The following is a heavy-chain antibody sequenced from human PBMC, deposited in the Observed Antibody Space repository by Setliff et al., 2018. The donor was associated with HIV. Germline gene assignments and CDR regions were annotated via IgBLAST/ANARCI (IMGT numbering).Heavy chain of an antibody. J-gene: IGHJ6*04. D-gene: IGHD3-10*01. Sequence: PSETLSLTCIVSGGSISSSSYYWGWIRQPPGKGLEWIGTVYYSGSTYYNPSLKSRVTISVDTSENQFSLKLSSVTAADTAVYYCARRGADSYYPRPLDVWGKGTTVTVSS. V-gene: IGHV4-39*07. CDR1: GGSISSSSYY. CDR3: ARRGADSYYPRPLDV. CDR2: VYYSGST.